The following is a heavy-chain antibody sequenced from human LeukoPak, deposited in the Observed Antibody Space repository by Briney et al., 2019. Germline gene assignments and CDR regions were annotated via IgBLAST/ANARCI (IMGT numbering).Heavy chain of an antibody. CDR2: ISSSTSTI. J-gene: IGHJ5*02. Sequence: GGSLRLSCAASGFTFSTYSMNWVRQAPGKGLEWVSYISSSTSTIYYADPVKGRFTISRDNAKHSLYLQMNSQRAEDTAVYSCARVLPYDYINRFDRWGQGTLVTVAS. D-gene: IGHD4-11*01. CDR1: GFTFSTYS. V-gene: IGHV3-48*01. CDR3: ARVLPYDYINRFDR.